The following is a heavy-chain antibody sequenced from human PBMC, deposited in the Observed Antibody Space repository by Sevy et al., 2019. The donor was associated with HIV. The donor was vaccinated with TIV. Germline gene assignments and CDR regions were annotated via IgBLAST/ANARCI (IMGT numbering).Heavy chain of an antibody. Sequence: GGSLRLSCAASGFTFSSYWMSWVRQAPGKGLEWVANIKQAGSEKYYVDSVKGRFTISRDNAKNSLYLQMNSLRAEDTAVYYCASGGVQIREYGMDVWGQGTTVTVSS. V-gene: IGHV3-7*03. CDR2: IKQAGSEK. D-gene: IGHD2-15*01. J-gene: IGHJ6*02. CDR3: ASGGVQIREYGMDV. CDR1: GFTFSSYW.